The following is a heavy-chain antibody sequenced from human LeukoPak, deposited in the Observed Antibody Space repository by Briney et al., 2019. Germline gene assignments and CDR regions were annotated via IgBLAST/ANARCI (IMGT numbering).Heavy chain of an antibody. CDR2: MNPNSGNT. Sequence: ASVNVSCKASGYTFTSYDINWVRQATGQGLEWMGWMNPNSGNTGYAQKFQGRVTITRNTSISTAYMELSSLRSEDTAVYYCARRIAARGGYYFDYWGQGTLVTVSS. CDR3: ARRIAARGGYYFDY. J-gene: IGHJ4*02. D-gene: IGHD6-6*01. V-gene: IGHV1-8*03. CDR1: GYTFTSYD.